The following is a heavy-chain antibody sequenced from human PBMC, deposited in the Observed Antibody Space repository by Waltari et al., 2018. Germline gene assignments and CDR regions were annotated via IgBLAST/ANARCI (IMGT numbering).Heavy chain of an antibody. Sequence: EVQLVQSGAEVKKPGESLRISCKGSGYSFTSYWYSWVRQMPGKGLEWMGMIDPSDSYTKFSPSFQGYVTISVDKSISTAYRQWSSLGASDTAIYYCARHLRYYYYYGVDVWGQGTTVTVSS. CDR3: ARHLRYYYYYGVDV. V-gene: IGHV5-10-1*03. J-gene: IGHJ6*02. CDR2: IDPSDSYT. CDR1: GYSFTSYW.